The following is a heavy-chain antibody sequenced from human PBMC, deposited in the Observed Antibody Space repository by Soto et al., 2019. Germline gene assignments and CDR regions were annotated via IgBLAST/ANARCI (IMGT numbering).Heavy chain of an antibody. Sequence: QTGGSLRLSCAASGFTFSSYGMHWVRQAPGKGLEWVAFIWHDGGNKFYAESVEGRFTISRDNSKNTLYLQMTSLSAEDTAMYYCARDGDVDTGFGKDYWGQGTLVTVSS. CDR2: IWHDGGNK. V-gene: IGHV3-33*01. CDR3: ARDGDVDTGFGKDY. D-gene: IGHD3-16*01. J-gene: IGHJ4*02. CDR1: GFTFSSYG.